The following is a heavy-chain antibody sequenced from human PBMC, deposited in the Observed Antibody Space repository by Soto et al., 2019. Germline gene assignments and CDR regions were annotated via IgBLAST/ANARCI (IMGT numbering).Heavy chain of an antibody. V-gene: IGHV3-48*02. Sequence: EVQLVNSGGGLVQPGGSLRLSCVASGFTFSSYGMNWVRQAPGKGVEWVSYISSGPVTTNYADSVKGRFTISRDNAKSSLYLQLNSLRDDDTAVYYCARGGAARPDYWGQGTLVIVSS. D-gene: IGHD2-15*01. CDR1: GFTFSSYG. CDR3: ARGGAARPDY. CDR2: ISSGPVTT. J-gene: IGHJ4*02.